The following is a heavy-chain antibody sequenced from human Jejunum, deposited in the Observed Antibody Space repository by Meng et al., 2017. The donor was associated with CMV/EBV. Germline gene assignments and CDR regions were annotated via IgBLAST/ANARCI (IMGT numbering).Heavy chain of an antibody. V-gene: IGHV3-66*01. D-gene: IGHD5-18*01. CDR1: GFSVSSNY. Sequence: EVQVVESGGGLVQPGESLRLSCAASGFSVSSNYMSWVRQAPGKGLEWVTLTYSGGTTFYADSVKGRFTISRDNSKNVLYLQMNSVRAEDTALYHCVRNLGYTYGLVSWGQGTLVTASS. CDR2: TYSGGTT. J-gene: IGHJ5*02. CDR3: VRNLGYTYGLVS.